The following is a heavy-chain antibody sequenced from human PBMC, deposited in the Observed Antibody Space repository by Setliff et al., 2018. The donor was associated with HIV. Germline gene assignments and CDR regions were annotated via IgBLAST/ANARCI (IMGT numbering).Heavy chain of an antibody. J-gene: IGHJ3*02. Sequence: SVKVSCKASGGTFSSYAISWVRQAPGQGLEWMGGIIPIFGTANYAQKFEGRVTITTDESTSTAYVELSSLRSEDAAMYYCARQNYDGNSWDIWGQGTMVT. D-gene: IGHD5-12*01. CDR1: GGTFSSYA. V-gene: IGHV1-69*05. CDR3: ARQNYDGNSWDI. CDR2: IIPIFGTA.